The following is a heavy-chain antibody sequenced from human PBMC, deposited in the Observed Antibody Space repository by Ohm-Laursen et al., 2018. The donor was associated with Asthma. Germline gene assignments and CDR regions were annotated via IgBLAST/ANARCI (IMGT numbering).Heavy chain of an antibody. V-gene: IGHV3-21*01. D-gene: IGHD6-13*01. CDR2: ISTASSFI. Sequence: SLRLSCAASGFTFSSYAMHWVRQIPGKGLEWVASISTASSFIYYADSVRGRFTTSRDNARNSVYLQMTSLRDEDTAVYYCASPDSSRWSFTLDYWGQGSLVTVSS. J-gene: IGHJ4*02. CDR3: ASPDSSRWSFTLDY. CDR1: GFTFSSYA.